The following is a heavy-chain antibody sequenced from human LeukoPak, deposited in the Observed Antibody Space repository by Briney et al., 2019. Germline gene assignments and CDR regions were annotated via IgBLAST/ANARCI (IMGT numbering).Heavy chain of an antibody. J-gene: IGHJ4*02. CDR1: GGTFSSYA. V-gene: IGHV1-2*06. D-gene: IGHD4-23*01. CDR3: RLVTMGDY. Sequence: ASVKVSCKASGGTFSSYAISWVRQAPGQGLEWMGRIRLRSGGTNYAQKFQGRVTVTRDTSISTVYMELTRLRSDDTAVYYCRLVTMGDYWGQGTLVTVSS. CDR2: IRLRSGGT.